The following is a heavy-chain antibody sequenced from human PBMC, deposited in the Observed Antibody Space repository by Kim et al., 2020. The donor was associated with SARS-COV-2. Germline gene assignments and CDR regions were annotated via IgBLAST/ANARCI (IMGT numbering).Heavy chain of an antibody. CDR1: GFTVSSNY. J-gene: IGHJ4*02. CDR2: IYSGGST. CDR3: ARGYGAYYFDY. V-gene: IGHV3-53*01. D-gene: IGHD1-1*01. Sequence: GGSLRLSCAASGFTVSSNYINWVRLAPGKGLEWVSVIYSGGSTYFADSVKGRFTISRDNSKHTLYLQMNSLRAEDTAVYFCARGYGAYYFDYWGQGTLVTVSS.